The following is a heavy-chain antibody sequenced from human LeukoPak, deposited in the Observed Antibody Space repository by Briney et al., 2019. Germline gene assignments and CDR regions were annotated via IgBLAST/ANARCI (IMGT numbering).Heavy chain of an antibody. J-gene: IGHJ4*02. V-gene: IGHV4-38-2*01. CDR3: ARGRDYDYVWGSYRPYYFDY. CDR1: GYSISSGYY. Sequence: SETLSLTCAVSGYSISSGYYWGRIRQPPGKGLEWIGSIYHSGSTYYNPSLKSRVTISVDTSKNQFSLKLSSVTAADTAVYYCARGRDYDYVWGSYRPYYFDYWGQGTLVTVSS. CDR2: IYHSGST. D-gene: IGHD3-16*02.